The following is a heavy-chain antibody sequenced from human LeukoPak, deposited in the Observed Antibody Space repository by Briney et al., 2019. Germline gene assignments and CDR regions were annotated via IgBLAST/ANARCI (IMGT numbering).Heavy chain of an antibody. CDR1: GFTVSSYW. Sequence: GGSLRLSCAASGFTVSSYWMSWVRQAPGKGLEWVANIKQDGSEKYYVDSVKGRFTISRDNAKNSLYLQMNSLRAEDTAVYYCARVLYDFWSGLHYFDYWGQGTLVTVSS. CDR3: ARVLYDFWSGLHYFDY. CDR2: IKQDGSEK. D-gene: IGHD3-3*01. V-gene: IGHV3-7*01. J-gene: IGHJ4*02.